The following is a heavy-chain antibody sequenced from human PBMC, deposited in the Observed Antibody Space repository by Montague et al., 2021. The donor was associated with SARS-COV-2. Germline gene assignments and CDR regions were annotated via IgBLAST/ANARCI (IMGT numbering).Heavy chain of an antibody. CDR2: IYYTGST. D-gene: IGHD5-12*01. V-gene: IGHV4-59*08. CDR3: ARHHHAGYSGYDFYYYYAMDV. J-gene: IGHJ6*02. Sequence: SETLSLTCTVSGGSISSHYWSWIRQPPGMGPEWIGQIYYTGSTSYNPSLNSRVAISLDTSKNQFSLQLYSVTAADTAVYYCARHHHAGYSGYDFYYYYAMDVWGQGTPVTVSS. CDR1: GGSISSHY.